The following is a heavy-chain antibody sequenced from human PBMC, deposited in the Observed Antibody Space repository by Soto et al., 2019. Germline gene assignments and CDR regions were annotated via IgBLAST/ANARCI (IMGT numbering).Heavy chain of an antibody. Sequence: PGGALRLSCAASGFTFSSYAMSWVRQAPGKGLEWVSAISGSGGSTYYADSVKGRFTISRDNSKNTLYLQMNSLRAEDTAVYYCAKGSPYGSGSYYEPDYWGQGTLVTVSS. J-gene: IGHJ4*02. CDR1: GFTFSSYA. CDR3: AKGSPYGSGSYYEPDY. V-gene: IGHV3-23*01. CDR2: ISGSGGST. D-gene: IGHD3-10*01.